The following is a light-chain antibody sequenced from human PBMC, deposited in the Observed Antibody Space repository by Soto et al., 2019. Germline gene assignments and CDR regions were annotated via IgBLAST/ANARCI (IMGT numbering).Light chain of an antibody. J-gene: IGLJ3*02. CDR2: EVS. CDR3: SSYTTSTTRV. V-gene: IGLV2-14*01. Sequence: QSVLTQPASVSGSPGQSITISCTGTSSDVGGYDYVSWFQQHPGKAPKLMIYEVSNRPSRVSNRFSGSKSGNTASLTISGLQAEDEAEYYCSSYTTSTTRVFGGGTKLTVL. CDR1: SSDVGGYDY.